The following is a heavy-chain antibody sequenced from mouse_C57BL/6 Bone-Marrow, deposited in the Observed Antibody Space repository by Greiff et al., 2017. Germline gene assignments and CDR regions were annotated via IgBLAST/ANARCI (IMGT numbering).Heavy chain of an antibody. CDR1: GFTFTDYY. D-gene: IGHD1-1*01. Sequence: EVKLVESGGGLVQPGGSLSLSCAASGFTFTDYYMSWVRQPPGKALEWLGFIRNKANGYTTEYSASVKGRFTISRDNSQSILYLKMNALRAEDSATYYCARFTTVVASDYFDYWGQGTTLTVSS. CDR2: IRNKANGYTT. CDR3: ARFTTVVASDYFDY. V-gene: IGHV7-3*01. J-gene: IGHJ2*01.